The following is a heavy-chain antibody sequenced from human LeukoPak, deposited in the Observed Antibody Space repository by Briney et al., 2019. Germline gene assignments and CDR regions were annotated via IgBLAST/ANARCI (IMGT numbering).Heavy chain of an antibody. CDR2: ISWNSGSI. CDR1: GFTFDDYA. V-gene: IGHV3-9*01. CDR3: ARTGYSSGWYGLGAYYFDY. Sequence: GGSLRLSCAASGFTFDDYAMHWVRQAPGKGLEWVSGISWNSGSIGYADSVKGRFTISRDNAKNSLYLQMNSLRAEDTALYYCARTGYSSGWYGLGAYYFDYWGQGTLVTVSS. J-gene: IGHJ4*02. D-gene: IGHD6-19*01.